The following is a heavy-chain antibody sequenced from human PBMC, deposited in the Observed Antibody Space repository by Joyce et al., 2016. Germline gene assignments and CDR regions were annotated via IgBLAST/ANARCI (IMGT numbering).Heavy chain of an antibody. J-gene: IGHJ6*02. CDR2: TDPDEREN. CDR3: ARDGVPAAMDV. V-gene: IGHV3-7*03. Sequence: EVQVVESGGGLVQPGGSLRLSCEASGFTFRMHWMPWVRQAPGKGLEWVANTDPDERENNYVDSVKGRFTISRDNAKNSVYLQINSLRADDTAIYYCARDGVPAAMDVWGQGTTVTVSS. CDR1: GFTFRMHW. D-gene: IGHD2-2*01.